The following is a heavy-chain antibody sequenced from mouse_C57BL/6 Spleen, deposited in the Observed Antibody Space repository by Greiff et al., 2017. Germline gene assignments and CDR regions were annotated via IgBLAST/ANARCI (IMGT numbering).Heavy chain of an antibody. CDR1: GYSITSGYY. CDR3: ARADHGSSYGFAY. V-gene: IGHV3-6*01. D-gene: IGHD1-1*01. CDR2: ISYDGSN. Sequence: EVKLQESGPGLVKPSPSLSLTCSVTGYSITSGYYWNWIRQFPGNKLEWMGYISYDGSNNYNPSLKNRISITRDTSKNQFFLKLNSVTTEDTATYYCARADHGSSYGFAYWGQGTLVTVSA. J-gene: IGHJ3*01.